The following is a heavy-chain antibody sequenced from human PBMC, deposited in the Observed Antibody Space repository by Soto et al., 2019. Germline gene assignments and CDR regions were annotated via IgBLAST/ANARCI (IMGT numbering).Heavy chain of an antibody. Sequence: QVPLVQSGAEVKKPGASVKVSCKASGYTFTSYAMHWVRQAPGQRLEWMGWINAGNGNTKYSQKFQGRVTITRDTSASTAYMELSSLRSEDTAVYYCARVRGITGTTLGYWGQGTLVTVSS. CDR2: INAGNGNT. CDR3: ARVRGITGTTLGY. V-gene: IGHV1-3*01. CDR1: GYTFTSYA. D-gene: IGHD1-7*01. J-gene: IGHJ4*02.